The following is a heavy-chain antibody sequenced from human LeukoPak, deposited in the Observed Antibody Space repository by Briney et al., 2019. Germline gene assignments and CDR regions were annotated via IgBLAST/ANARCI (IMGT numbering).Heavy chain of an antibody. D-gene: IGHD1-26*01. CDR3: ARVGVGALDY. J-gene: IGHJ4*02. CDR2: IYYSGST. V-gene: IGHV4-59*11. CDR1: GGSISSHY. Sequence: SETLSLTCTVSGGSISSHYWSWIRQPPGKGLEWIGYIYYSGSTNYNPSLKSRVTISVDTSKNQFSLKLSSVTAADTAVYYCARVGVGALDYWGQGTLVTVSS.